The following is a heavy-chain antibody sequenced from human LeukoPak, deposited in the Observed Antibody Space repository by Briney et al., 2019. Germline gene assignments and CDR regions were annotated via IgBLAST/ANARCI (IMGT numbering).Heavy chain of an antibody. CDR2: ISSSSSTI. J-gene: IGHJ3*02. V-gene: IGHV3-48*01. CDR1: GFTFSSYS. D-gene: IGHD4-17*01. CDR3: ARNMTTRAFDI. Sequence: GGSLRLSCAASGFTFSSYSMNWVRQAPGKGVEWVSYISSSSSTIYYADSVKGRFTVSRDNAKNSLYLQMNSLRAEDTAVYFCARNMTTRAFDIWGQGTMVTVSS.